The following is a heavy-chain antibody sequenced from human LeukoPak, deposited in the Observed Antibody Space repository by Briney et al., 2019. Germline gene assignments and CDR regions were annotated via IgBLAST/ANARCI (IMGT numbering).Heavy chain of an antibody. V-gene: IGHV4-38-2*01. J-gene: IGHJ5*02. D-gene: IGHD3-16*01. CDR1: DYSISSGYY. CDR3: ARVSYDYVWGSFAS. Sequence: SETLSLTCAVSDYSISSGYYWGWIRQPPGKGLEWIGSIYHSGCTYYNPSLKSRVTISVDTSTNQFSLELSSVTAADTALYYCARVSYDYVWGSFASWGQGTLVTVSS. CDR2: IYHSGCT.